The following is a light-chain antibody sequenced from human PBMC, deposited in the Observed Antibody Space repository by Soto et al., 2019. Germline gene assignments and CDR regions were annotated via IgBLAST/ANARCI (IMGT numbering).Light chain of an antibody. Sequence: EIVLTQSPGTLSLSPGERATLSCRASQSVSSNYLAWHQQKPGQAPRLLIYGASSRATGIPDRFSGSGSGTDFTLTISSLQPEDFATYYCQQYNSYVFGPGTKVDIK. V-gene: IGKV3-20*01. CDR1: QSVSSNY. CDR3: QQYNSYV. CDR2: GAS. J-gene: IGKJ3*01.